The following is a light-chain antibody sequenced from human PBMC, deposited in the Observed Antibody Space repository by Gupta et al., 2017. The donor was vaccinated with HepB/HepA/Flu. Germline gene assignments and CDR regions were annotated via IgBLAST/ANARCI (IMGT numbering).Light chain of an antibody. CDR2: GTS. J-gene: IGKJ1*01. V-gene: IGKV3-20*01. CDR3: QQYVSSPRT. Sequence: EIVYTQFAGTLTLSPGERATLSCRASQSVSSRILAWYQQKPVQAPRLLIYGTSSRASGIPDRFSGSGSGTDFTLTISILVPEDFAVYYCQQYVSSPRTFGQGTKVEIK. CDR1: QSVSSRI.